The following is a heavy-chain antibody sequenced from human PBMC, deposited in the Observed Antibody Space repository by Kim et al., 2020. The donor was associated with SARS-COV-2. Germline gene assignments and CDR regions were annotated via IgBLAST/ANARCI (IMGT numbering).Heavy chain of an antibody. V-gene: IGHV3-74*01. CDR3: ARDRSSYDP. Sequence: SSTSYADSVKGRFTISRDNAKNTLYLQMNSLRAEDTAVYYCARDRSSYDPWGQGTLVTVSS. J-gene: IGHJ5*02. CDR2: SST.